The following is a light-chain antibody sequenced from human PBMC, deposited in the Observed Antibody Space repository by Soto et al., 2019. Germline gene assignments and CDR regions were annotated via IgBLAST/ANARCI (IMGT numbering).Light chain of an antibody. CDR2: GAS. Sequence: EIVMTQSPATMSMSPGERATLSCRASQSVSSNLAWYQQKPGQAPRLLIYGASTRATGGPARFSGSGSGTDFTLTISSLQSEDFAVYYCQQYNSWPGTFGQGTKVEI. CDR1: QSVSSN. V-gene: IGKV3-15*01. CDR3: QQYNSWPGT. J-gene: IGKJ1*01.